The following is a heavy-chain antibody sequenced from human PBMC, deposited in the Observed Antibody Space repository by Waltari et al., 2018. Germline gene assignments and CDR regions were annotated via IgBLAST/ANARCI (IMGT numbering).Heavy chain of an antibody. J-gene: IGHJ4*02. CDR1: GGSIGRSSYY. Sequence: QLQLQESGPGLVKPSETLSLTCTVPGGSIGRSSYYWGWLRQPPGMGLEWIGSIYYSGSTYYNPSLKSRVTISVDTSKNQFSLKLSSVTAADTAVYYCARHIGYYGSGSYIDYWGQGTLVTVSS. D-gene: IGHD3-10*01. CDR3: ARHIGYYGSGSYIDY. V-gene: IGHV4-39*01. CDR2: IYYSGST.